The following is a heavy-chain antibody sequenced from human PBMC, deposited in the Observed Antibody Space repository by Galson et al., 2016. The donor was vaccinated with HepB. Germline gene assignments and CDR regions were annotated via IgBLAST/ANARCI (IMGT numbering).Heavy chain of an antibody. CDR3: ATSTGYRSGWGAFDI. CDR2: ISAYNGNT. Sequence: SVKVSCKASGYTLTSYGISWVRQAPGQGLEWMGWISAYNGNTNYAQKLQGRVTMTTDTSTSTAYMELTSLTSDATAIYYCATSTGYRSGWGAFDIWGQGTMVTVSS. J-gene: IGHJ3*02. D-gene: IGHD6-25*01. CDR1: GYTLTSYG. V-gene: IGHV1-18*01.